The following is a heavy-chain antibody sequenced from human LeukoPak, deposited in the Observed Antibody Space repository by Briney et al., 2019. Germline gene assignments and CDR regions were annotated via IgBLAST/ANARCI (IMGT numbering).Heavy chain of an antibody. D-gene: IGHD6-19*01. J-gene: IGHJ4*02. CDR2: ISYDGSNI. V-gene: IGHV3-30*03. CDR3: ARDHSSGWYSDYFDY. Sequence: PGRSLRLSCAASGFTFSSYGMHWVRQAPGKGLEWVAVISYDGSNIYYADSVKGRFTISRDNSKNTLYLQMNSLRAEDTAVYYCARDHSSGWYSDYFDYWGQGTLVTVSS. CDR1: GFTFSSYG.